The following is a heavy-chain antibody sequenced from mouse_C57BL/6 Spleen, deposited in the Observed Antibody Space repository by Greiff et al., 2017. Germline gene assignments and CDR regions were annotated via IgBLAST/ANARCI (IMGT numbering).Heavy chain of an antibody. CDR3: ARKEAYYYGSSYDAMDY. V-gene: IGHV1-59*01. CDR1: GYTFTSYW. D-gene: IGHD1-1*01. J-gene: IGHJ4*01. Sequence: QVQLQQPGAELVRPGTSVKLSCKASGYTFTSYWMHWVKQRPGQGLEWIGVIDPSDSYTNYNQKFKGKATLTVDTSSSTAYMQLSSLTSEDSAVYYCARKEAYYYGSSYDAMDYWGQGTSVTVSS. CDR2: IDPSDSYT.